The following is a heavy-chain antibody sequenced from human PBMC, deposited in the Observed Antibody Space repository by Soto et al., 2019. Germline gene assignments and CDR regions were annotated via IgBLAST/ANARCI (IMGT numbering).Heavy chain of an antibody. J-gene: IGHJ4*02. CDR3: AKVFIDDFWSGYHFDY. V-gene: IGHV3-23*01. CDR1: GFTFSTYA. D-gene: IGHD3-3*01. CDR2: ISSSGGGT. Sequence: PGGSLRLSCAASGFTFSTYAMSWVRQAPGKGLEWVSAISSSGGGTYYADSVKGRFTISRDNSKNTLYLQMNSLRAEDAAVYYCAKVFIDDFWSGYHFDYWGQGTLVTVSS.